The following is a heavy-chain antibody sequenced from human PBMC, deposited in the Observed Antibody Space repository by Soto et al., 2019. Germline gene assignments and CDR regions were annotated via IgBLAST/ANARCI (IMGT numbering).Heavy chain of an antibody. Sequence: GASVKVSCKASGYTFTGYYMHWVRQAPGQGLEWMGWINPNSGGTNYAQKFQGWVTMTRDTSISTAYMELSRLRSDDTAVYYCARAATYDYIWGSYRSPFDYWGQGTLVTVSS. D-gene: IGHD3-16*02. CDR2: INPNSGGT. V-gene: IGHV1-2*04. CDR1: GYTFTGYY. CDR3: ARAATYDYIWGSYRSPFDY. J-gene: IGHJ4*02.